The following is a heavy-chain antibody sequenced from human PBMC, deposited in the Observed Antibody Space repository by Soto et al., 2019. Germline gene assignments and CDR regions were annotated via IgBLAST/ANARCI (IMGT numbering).Heavy chain of an antibody. CDR1: GYTFTSYY. CDR2: INPSGGST. V-gene: IGHV1-46*03. CDR3: ARDKSLLRFLEWLPLDYYYYYMDV. J-gene: IGHJ6*03. Sequence: ASVKVSCKASGYTFTSYYMHWVRQAPGQGLEWMGIINPSGGSTSYAQKFQGRVTMTRDTSTSTVYMELSSLRSEDTAVYYCARDKSLLRFLEWLPLDYYYYYMDVWGKGTTVTVSS. D-gene: IGHD3-3*01.